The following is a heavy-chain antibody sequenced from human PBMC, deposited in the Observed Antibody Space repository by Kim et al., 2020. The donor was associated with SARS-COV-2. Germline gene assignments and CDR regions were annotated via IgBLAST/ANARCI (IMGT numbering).Heavy chain of an antibody. J-gene: IGHJ4*02. Sequence: KCRFTNSRDNSKNPLYLQMNSLRAEDTAVYYCAKRTQDYGDYDGVSFDYWGQGTLVTVSS. V-gene: IGHV3-23*01. CDR3: AKRTQDYGDYDGVSFDY. D-gene: IGHD4-17*01.